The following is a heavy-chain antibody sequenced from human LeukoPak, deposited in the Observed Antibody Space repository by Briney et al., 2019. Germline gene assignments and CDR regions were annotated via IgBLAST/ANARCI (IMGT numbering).Heavy chain of an antibody. CDR2: IYTSGST. D-gene: IGHD3-10*01. CDR3: ARTPLRGATFFTSYPNWFDT. Sequence: SETLSLTCTVSGGSISSYYWSWIRQPAGEGLEWIGRIYTSGSTNYNPSLKSRVTMSVDTSKIQFSLRLSSVTVADTAVYYCARTPLRGATFFTSYPNWFDTWGQGTLVTVSS. J-gene: IGHJ5*02. V-gene: IGHV4-4*07. CDR1: GGSISSYY.